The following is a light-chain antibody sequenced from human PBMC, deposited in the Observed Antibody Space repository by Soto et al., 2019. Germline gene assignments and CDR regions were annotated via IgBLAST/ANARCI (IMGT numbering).Light chain of an antibody. V-gene: IGKV3-20*01. Sequence: EIVLSQSPGTLSLSPGERATLSCRASQSVSSSYLAWYQQKPGRAPRLLIYGASSRATGIPDRFSGSGSGTDFTLTISRLEPEEFAVYYCQHYGSLVLTFGGGTKVEIK. CDR1: QSVSSSY. CDR3: QHYGSLVLT. CDR2: GAS. J-gene: IGKJ4*01.